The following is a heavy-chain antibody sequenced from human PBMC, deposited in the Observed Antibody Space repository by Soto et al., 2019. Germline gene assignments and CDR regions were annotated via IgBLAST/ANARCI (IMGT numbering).Heavy chain of an antibody. CDR1: GGSISSYY. D-gene: IGHD2-8*01. CDR2: IYYSGST. CDR3: ARSLYCTNGVCYTGPTY. Sequence: SETLSLTCTVSGGSISSYYWIWIRQPPGKGLEWIGYIYYSGSTNYNPSLKSRVTISVDTSKNQFSLKLSSVTAADTAVYYCARSLYCTNGVCYTGPTYWGQGTLVTVSS. V-gene: IGHV4-59*01. J-gene: IGHJ4*02.